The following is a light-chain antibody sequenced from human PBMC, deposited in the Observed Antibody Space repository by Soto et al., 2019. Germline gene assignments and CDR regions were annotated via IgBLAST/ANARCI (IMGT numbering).Light chain of an antibody. J-gene: IGKJ1*01. V-gene: IGKV1-16*01. CDR3: QQYLTYPAT. CDR2: DAS. CDR1: QGISSF. Sequence: DIQMTQSPSSLSASVGDRVTITCRASQGISSFLAWFQQKPGKAPKSLIYDASTLQSGVSSRFSGSGSDTHFTLTISSLQPDDFATYYCQQYLTYPATFGQGTKVEIK.